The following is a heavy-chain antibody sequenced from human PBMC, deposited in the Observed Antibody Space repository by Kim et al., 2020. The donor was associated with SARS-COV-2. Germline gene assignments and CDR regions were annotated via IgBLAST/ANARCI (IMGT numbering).Heavy chain of an antibody. Sequence: TLSLTCTFSGGSISSSSYYWGWIRQPPEKGLAWIGSIYYSGSTYYNPSLKSRVTISVDTSKNQFSLKLSSVTAADTAVYYCARQGDGYDYWGQGTLVT. CDR3: ARQGDGYDY. D-gene: IGHD5-12*01. V-gene: IGHV4-39*01. CDR1: GGSISSSSYY. CDR2: IYYSGST. J-gene: IGHJ4*02.